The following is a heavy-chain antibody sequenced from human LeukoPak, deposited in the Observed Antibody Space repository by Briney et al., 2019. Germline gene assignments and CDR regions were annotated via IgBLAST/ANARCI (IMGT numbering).Heavy chain of an antibody. CDR1: GVSISSYY. J-gene: IGHJ4*02. CDR3: ARGNYYDSSGYTPRLSTFDY. Sequence: SETLSLTCSVSGVSISSYYWSWIRQPPGKGLEWIGYIYYSGSTNYNPSLKSRVTISVDTSKNQFSLKLSSVTAADTAVYYCARGNYYDSSGYTPRLSTFDYWGQGTLVTASS. D-gene: IGHD3-22*01. V-gene: IGHV4-59*01. CDR2: IYYSGST.